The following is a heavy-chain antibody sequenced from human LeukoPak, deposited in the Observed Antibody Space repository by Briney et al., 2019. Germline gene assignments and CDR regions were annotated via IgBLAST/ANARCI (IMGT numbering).Heavy chain of an antibody. J-gene: IGHJ4*02. V-gene: IGHV1-2*02. CDR1: GYTFTAYY. Sequence: GASVKVSCKTPGYTFTAYYIRWLRQAPGQGLEWMGWMNPNSGGTKYAQTFQGRVTLTRDTSISTAYLELSSLTSDDTAVYFCARQGSNSSGWYPVDDWGQGTLVTVSS. CDR2: MNPNSGGT. CDR3: ARQGSNSSGWYPVDD. D-gene: IGHD6-19*01.